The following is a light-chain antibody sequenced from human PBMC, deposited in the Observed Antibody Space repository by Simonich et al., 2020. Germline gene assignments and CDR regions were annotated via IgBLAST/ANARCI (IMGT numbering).Light chain of an antibody. Sequence: QSVLTQPPSVSGAPGQRVTISCTGSSSNIGAGYDLHWYQPLPGTAPKLLSYGNSTRPSGVPDRFSGANSGTSASLAITGLQAEDEADYYCQSYDSSLSGSVFGGGTKLTVL. CDR1: SSNIGAGYD. CDR3: QSYDSSLSGSV. CDR2: GNS. V-gene: IGLV1-40*01. J-gene: IGLJ2*01.